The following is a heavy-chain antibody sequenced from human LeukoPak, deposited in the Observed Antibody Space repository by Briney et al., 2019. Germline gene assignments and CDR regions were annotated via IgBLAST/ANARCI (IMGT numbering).Heavy chain of an antibody. Sequence: GRSLRLSCAASGFTFXXYAMHWVRQAPGKGXXXXXXXXYDGSNXXXAXXXXXXXSIXXDNXKNTLYLQMNSLRAEDTAVYYCARGPGLYSGSYYHIDYWGQGTLVTVSS. D-gene: IGHD1-26*01. CDR2: XXYDGSNX. CDR3: ARGPGLYSGSYYHIDY. CDR1: GFTFXXYA. V-gene: IGHV3-30-3*01. J-gene: IGHJ4*02.